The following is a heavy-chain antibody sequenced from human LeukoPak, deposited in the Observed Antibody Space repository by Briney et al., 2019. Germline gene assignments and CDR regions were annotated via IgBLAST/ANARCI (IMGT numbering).Heavy chain of an antibody. D-gene: IGHD3-10*01. CDR3: AREGGESYGMDV. CDR1: GFTFSSYA. Sequence: PGGSLRLSCAASGFTFSSYAMSWVRQAPGKGLEWVANIKQHGSEKYYVDSVKGRFTISRDNAKNSLYLQMNSLRDEDTAVYYCAREGGESYGMDVWGKGTTVTVSS. CDR2: IKQHGSEK. J-gene: IGHJ6*04. V-gene: IGHV3-7*03.